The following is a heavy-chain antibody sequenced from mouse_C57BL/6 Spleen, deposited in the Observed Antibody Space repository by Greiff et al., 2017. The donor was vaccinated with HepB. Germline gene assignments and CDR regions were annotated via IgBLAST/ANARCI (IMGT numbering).Heavy chain of an antibody. CDR2: IYPGDGDT. V-gene: IGHV1-82*01. J-gene: IGHJ2*01. Sequence: VQRVESGPELVKPGASVKISCKASGYAFSSSWMNWVKQRPGKGLEWIGRIYPGDGDTNYNGKFKGKATLTADKSSSTAYMQLSSLTSEDSAVYFCARNYYGSSSAYYFDYWGQGTTLTVSS. D-gene: IGHD1-1*01. CDR3: ARNYYGSSSAYYFDY. CDR1: GYAFSSSW.